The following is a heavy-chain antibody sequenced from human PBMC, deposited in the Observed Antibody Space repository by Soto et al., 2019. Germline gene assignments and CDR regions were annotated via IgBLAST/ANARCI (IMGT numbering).Heavy chain of an antibody. D-gene: IGHD4-17*01. CDR3: ARAGRSTTVVSWFDP. CDR2: IYHSGST. CDR1: GYCISSGDY. J-gene: IGHJ5*02. V-gene: IGHV4-38-2*01. Sequence: SEILSLTCAACGYCISSGDYSGSFRQPPGKGLEWIGSIYHSGSTYYNPSLKSRVTISVDTSKNQFSLKLSSVTAADTAVYYCARAGRSTTVVSWFDPWGQGTLVTVSS.